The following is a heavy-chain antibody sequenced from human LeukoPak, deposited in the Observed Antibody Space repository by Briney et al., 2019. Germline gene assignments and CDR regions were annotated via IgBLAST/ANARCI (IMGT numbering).Heavy chain of an antibody. D-gene: IGHD5-18*01. CDR3: AKDIWTYSYGIDY. J-gene: IGHJ4*02. CDR1: GFTFDDYA. V-gene: IGHV3-9*01. CDR2: IGWSSDSI. Sequence: HPGRSLRLSCAASGFTFDDYAMHWVRQAPGKGLEWVSGIGWSSDSIGYADSVKGRFTISRDNAKNSLYLQMNSLRAEDTALYYCAKDIWTYSYGIDYWGQGTLVTVSS.